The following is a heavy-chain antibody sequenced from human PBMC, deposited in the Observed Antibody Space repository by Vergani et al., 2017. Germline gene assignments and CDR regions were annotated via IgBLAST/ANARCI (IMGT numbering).Heavy chain of an antibody. D-gene: IGHD3-3*01. J-gene: IGHJ5*02. Sequence: QLQLQESGPGLVKPSETLSLTCTVSGGSISSSSYYWGWIRQPPGKGLEWIGSIYYSGSTYYNPSLKSRVTISVDTSKNQFSLKLSSVTAAGTAVYCCARASPVTIFGVDEHLQWFAPWGQGTLVTVSS. CDR3: ARASPVTIFGVDEHLQWFAP. V-gene: IGHV4-39*07. CDR1: GGSISSSSYY. CDR2: IYYSGST.